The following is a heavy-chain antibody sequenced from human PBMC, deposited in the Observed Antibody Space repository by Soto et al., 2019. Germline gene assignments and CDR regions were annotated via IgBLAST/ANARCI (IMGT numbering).Heavy chain of an antibody. CDR2: ISGDGTNE. Sequence: QEQLVESGGGVVQPGRSLRLSCRVSGFTFINYAMHWVRQAPGKGLEWVALISGDGTNEYYADSVKGRFTISRDNSRNTLYLQMSSLRAGDTAVYYCARHLSHLKTGWLDPWGQGTLVTVSS. CDR3: ARHLSHLKTGWLDP. V-gene: IGHV3-30-3*01. CDR1: GFTFINYA. D-gene: IGHD7-27*01. J-gene: IGHJ5*02.